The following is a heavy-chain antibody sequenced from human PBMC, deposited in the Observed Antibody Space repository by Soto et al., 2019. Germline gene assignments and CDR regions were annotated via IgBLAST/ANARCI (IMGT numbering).Heavy chain of an antibody. CDR1: GYSFTSYW. CDR3: ARQYYHDSSGTPYYYYGMDV. J-gene: IGHJ6*02. V-gene: IGHV5-51*01. Sequence: GESLKISCKGSGYSFTSYWIGWVRQMPGKGLEWMGIIYPGDSDTRYSPSFQGQVTISADKSISTAYLQWSSLKASDAAMYYCARQYYHDSSGTPYYYYGMDVWGQGTTVTVSS. CDR2: IYPGDSDT. D-gene: IGHD3-22*01.